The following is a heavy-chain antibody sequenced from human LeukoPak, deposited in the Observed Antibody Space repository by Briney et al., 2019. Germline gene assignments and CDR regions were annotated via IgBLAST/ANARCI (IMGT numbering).Heavy chain of an antibody. CDR2: ISSGSGTI. CDR3: ARDSFFLAAAGTSPLDV. V-gene: IGHV3-48*04. CDR1: GFTFRTSS. Sequence: PGGSLRLSCAASGFTFRTSSMNWVRQAPGKGLEWISYISSGSGTIYYADSVKGRFTISRDNAKNSLYLQMNSLRAEDTAVYYCARDSFFLAAAGTSPLDVWGQGTTVTVSS. J-gene: IGHJ6*02. D-gene: IGHD6-13*01.